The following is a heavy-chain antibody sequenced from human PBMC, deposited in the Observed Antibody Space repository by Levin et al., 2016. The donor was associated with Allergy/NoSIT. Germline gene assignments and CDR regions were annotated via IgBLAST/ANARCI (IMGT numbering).Heavy chain of an antibody. J-gene: IGHJ4*02. D-gene: IGHD3-9*01. V-gene: IGHV2-70*11. Sequence: SGPTLVKPTQTLTLTCTFSGFSLNSNGMSVSWIRQPPGKALEWLARIDWDGDKYYTTSLKTRLTISKDTSRNQVVLTMTNMDPVDTATYYCARTHFPYDDAAGYSDTLGFDYWGQGTLVTVSS. CDR2: IDWDGDK. CDR1: GFSLNSNGMS. CDR3: ARTHFPYDDAAGYSDTLGFDY.